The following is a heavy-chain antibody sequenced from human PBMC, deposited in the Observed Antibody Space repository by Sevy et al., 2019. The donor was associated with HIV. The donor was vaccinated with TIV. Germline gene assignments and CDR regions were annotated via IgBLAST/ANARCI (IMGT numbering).Heavy chain of an antibody. J-gene: IGHJ4*01. CDR3: ARPTPRIAPSSAAFFDS. V-gene: IGHV3-23*01. CDR1: GFTFSSFA. CDR2: INGRGGST. Sequence: GGSLRLSCAASGFASGFTFSSFAMSWVRQLPGKGLEWVSTINGRGGSTYYADSVKGRFTLSRDNSNNALFLQMDSRTTEDAALDYCARPTPRIAPSSAAFFDSWGHGTLVTVSS. D-gene: IGHD6-6*01.